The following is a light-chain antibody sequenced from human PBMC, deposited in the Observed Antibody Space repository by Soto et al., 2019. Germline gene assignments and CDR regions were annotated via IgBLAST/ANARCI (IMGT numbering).Light chain of an antibody. J-gene: IGKJ5*01. CDR3: QQYYGLPPIT. Sequence: DRVTITCQASQNITNXLSXXQXXPXXXXXLXXXHASKLAKGVTSRFSGSGSATDFSFIITSLQREDLATYYCQQYYGLPPITFGQGTRLEIK. V-gene: IGKV1-33*01. CDR1: QNITNX. CDR2: HAS.